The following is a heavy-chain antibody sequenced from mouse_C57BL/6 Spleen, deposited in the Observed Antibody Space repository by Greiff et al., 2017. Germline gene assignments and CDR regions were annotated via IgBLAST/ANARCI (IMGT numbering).Heavy chain of an antibody. Sequence: LVESGAELVRPGASVTLSCKASGYTFTDYEMHWVKQTPVHGLEWIGAIDPETGGTAYNQKFKGKAILTADKSSSTAYMELRSLTSEDSAVYYCTNRRGGYYFDYWGQGTTLTVSS. J-gene: IGHJ2*01. CDR2: IDPETGGT. V-gene: IGHV1-15*01. CDR1: GYTFTDYE. CDR3: TNRRGGYYFDY.